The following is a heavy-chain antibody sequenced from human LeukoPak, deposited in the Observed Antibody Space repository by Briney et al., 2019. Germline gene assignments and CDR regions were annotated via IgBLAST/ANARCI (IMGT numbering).Heavy chain of an antibody. V-gene: IGHV1-2*02. CDR2: INPNSGGT. Sequence: ASVNVSCQASRYILTGYYMHWGLEAAGHGVGGRGWINPNSGGTNYTQKFQGRVTMTRDTSISTAYMELSRLRSDDTAVYYCARDLCSGGSCYSGFDYWGQGTLVTVSS. J-gene: IGHJ4*01. CDR1: RYILTGYY. D-gene: IGHD2-15*01. CDR3: ARDLCSGGSCYSGFDY.